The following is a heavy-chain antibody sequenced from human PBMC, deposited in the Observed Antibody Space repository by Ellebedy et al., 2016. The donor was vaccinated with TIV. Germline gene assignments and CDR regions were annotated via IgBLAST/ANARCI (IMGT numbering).Heavy chain of an antibody. Sequence: PGGPLRLSCAASGFTFSDYELNWVRQAPGRGLEWISYISTIGTTIDSSDSVKGRFTISRDNAKNSLFLQMNSLRAEDTAVYYCARGDAYDAFDVWGQGTMVTVSS. D-gene: IGHD3-16*01. J-gene: IGHJ3*01. CDR2: ISTIGTTI. V-gene: IGHV3-48*03. CDR3: ARGDAYDAFDV. CDR1: GFTFSDYE.